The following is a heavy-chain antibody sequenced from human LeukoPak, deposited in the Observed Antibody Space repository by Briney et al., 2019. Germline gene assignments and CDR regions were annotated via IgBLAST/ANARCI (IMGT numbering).Heavy chain of an antibody. J-gene: IGHJ4*02. V-gene: IGHV1-18*04. CDR2: ISPYNGNT. CDR1: GYIFSNFA. D-gene: IGHD1-26*01. Sequence: ASVKVSCKASGYIFSNFAITWVRQAPGQGLEWVGWISPYNGNTNYSPNLQGRVTLTTDTSTSTAYMELRSLRSEDTAVYYCARDRGVGELLLDYWGQGTLVTVSS. CDR3: ARDRGVGELLLDY.